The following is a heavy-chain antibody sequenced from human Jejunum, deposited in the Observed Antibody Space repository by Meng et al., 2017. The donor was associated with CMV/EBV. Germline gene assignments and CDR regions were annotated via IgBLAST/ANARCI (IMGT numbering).Heavy chain of an antibody. CDR2: MNPNSGNT. D-gene: IGHD1-26*01. J-gene: IGHJ4*02. CDR3: AGGPDSGSSQLNY. V-gene: IGHV1-8*03. Sequence: SGYTFTSYDINWVRQATGQGLEWMGWMNPNSGNTGYAQKFQGRVTITRNTSISTAYMELSSLGSEDTAVYYCAGGPDSGSSQLNYWGQGTLVTVSS. CDR1: GYTFTSYD.